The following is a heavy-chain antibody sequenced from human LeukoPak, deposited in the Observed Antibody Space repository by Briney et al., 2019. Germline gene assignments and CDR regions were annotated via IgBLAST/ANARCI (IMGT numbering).Heavy chain of an antibody. D-gene: IGHD5-12*01. CDR3: AKAMYSGYDRPTDN. CDR2: ISDDGSTK. Sequence: GGSLRLSCAASGFTFRSYAMSWVRQAPGKGLEWVVVISDDGSTKYYADSVKDRFTISRDNYKNTLYLQVSSLRAEDTAVYYCAKAMYSGYDRPTDNWGQGTLVTVS. J-gene: IGHJ4*02. CDR1: GFTFRSYA. V-gene: IGHV3-30*18.